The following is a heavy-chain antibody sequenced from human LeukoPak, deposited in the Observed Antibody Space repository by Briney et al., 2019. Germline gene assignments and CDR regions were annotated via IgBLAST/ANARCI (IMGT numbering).Heavy chain of an antibody. D-gene: IGHD6-13*01. V-gene: IGHV3-30*04. CDR2: ISYDGSNK. Sequence: GGSLRLSCAASGFTFSSYAMHWVRQAPGKGLEWVAVISYDGSNKYYADSVEGRFTISRDNSKNTLYLQMNSLRAEDTAVYYCARESRRGSWYVPFDYWGQGTLVTVSS. J-gene: IGHJ4*02. CDR1: GFTFSSYA. CDR3: ARESRRGSWYVPFDY.